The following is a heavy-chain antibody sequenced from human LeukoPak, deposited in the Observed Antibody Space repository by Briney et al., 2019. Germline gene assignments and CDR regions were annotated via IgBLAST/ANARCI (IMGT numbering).Heavy chain of an antibody. CDR2: IYSSGYT. CDR3: ARGPSGLRSPFNT. V-gene: IGHV4-39*07. D-gene: IGHD5-12*01. Sequence: SETLSLTCTVSGGSISSSSYYWGWIRQPPGKGLEWIGSIYSSGYTVYSPSLKSRVTISLDTSKNQFSLTLNSVTDADTAVYYCARGPSGLRSPFNTWGQGTTVTVSS. J-gene: IGHJ3*02. CDR1: GGSISSSSYY.